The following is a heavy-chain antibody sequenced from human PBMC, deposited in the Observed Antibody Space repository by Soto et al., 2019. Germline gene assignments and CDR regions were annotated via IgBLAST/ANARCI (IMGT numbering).Heavy chain of an antibody. CDR3: ARGYPLGDCSGGSCYNLYYYYYMDV. CDR2: INSNSGGT. J-gene: IGHJ6*03. D-gene: IGHD2-15*01. CDR1: GYTFTCYH. Sequence: ASVTVSCKASGYTFTCYHIHWVRQAPGQGLERMGWINSNSGGTNYAQKFQGWVTMTRDTSISTAYMELSRLRSDDTAVYYCARGYPLGDCSGGSCYNLYYYYYMDVWGKGTTVTVSS. V-gene: IGHV1-2*04.